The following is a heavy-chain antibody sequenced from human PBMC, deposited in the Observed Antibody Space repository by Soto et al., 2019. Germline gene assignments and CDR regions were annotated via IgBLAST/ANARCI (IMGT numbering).Heavy chain of an antibody. CDR2: ISATGGGT. V-gene: IGHV3-23*01. Sequence: GGSLRLACAASGFKFSNYAMSWVRQAPGKGLEWVSLISATGGGTYYADSVKGRFTISRDNSHNTLYLQVHSLTAEDTAVYYCAKDRRAGGNSAFYFDFWGQGAQVTVSS. CDR3: AKDRRAGGNSAFYFDF. CDR1: GFKFSNYA. D-gene: IGHD3-16*01. J-gene: IGHJ4*02.